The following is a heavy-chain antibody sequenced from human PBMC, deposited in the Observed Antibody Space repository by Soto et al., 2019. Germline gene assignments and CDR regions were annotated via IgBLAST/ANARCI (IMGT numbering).Heavy chain of an antibody. V-gene: IGHV4-4*02. J-gene: IGHJ4*02. CDR1: GGSISSSNW. D-gene: IGHD3-10*01. Sequence: QVQLQESGPGLVKPSGTLSLTCAVSGGSISSSNWWSWVRQPPGKGLEWIGEIYHSGNTNYNPSLKSRVTMAVETSRNQFSLKLSSVPAADTAVYYCARRWGEGRVDYWGQGTLVTVSS. CDR3: ARRWGEGRVDY. CDR2: IYHSGNT.